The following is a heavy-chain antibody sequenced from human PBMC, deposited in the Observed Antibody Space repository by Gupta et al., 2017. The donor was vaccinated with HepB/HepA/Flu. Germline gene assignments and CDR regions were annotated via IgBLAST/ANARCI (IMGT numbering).Heavy chain of an antibody. V-gene: IGHV4-34*01. J-gene: IGHJ4*02. CDR3: ARADGENYDYADY. D-gene: IGHD3-16*01. CDR2: INHSGST. Sequence: GLEWIGEINHSGSTNYNPSLKSRVTISVDTSKNQFSLKLSSVTAADTAVYYCARADGENYDYADYWGQGTLVTVSS.